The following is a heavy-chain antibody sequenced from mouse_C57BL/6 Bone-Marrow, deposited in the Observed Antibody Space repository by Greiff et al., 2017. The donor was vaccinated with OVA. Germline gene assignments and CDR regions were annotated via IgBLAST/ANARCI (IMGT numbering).Heavy chain of an antibody. CDR3: ARQRYYHYDDACGMDY. J-gene: IGHJ4*01. D-gene: IGHD2-4*01. Sequence: EVKLVESGGGLVQPGESLKLSCESTEYEFPSHDMSWVRKTPEKRLELVAAINSDGGTTYYPDTMEGRFTISRDNTKNTLYLQMSSLRSEDTALYYCARQRYYHYDDACGMDYWGQGTSVTVSS. CDR1: EYEFPSHD. CDR2: INSDGGTT. V-gene: IGHV5-2*01.